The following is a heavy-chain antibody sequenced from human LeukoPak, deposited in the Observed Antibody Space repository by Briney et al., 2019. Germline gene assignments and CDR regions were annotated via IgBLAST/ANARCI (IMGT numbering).Heavy chain of an antibody. V-gene: IGHV4-39*07. Sequence: PSETLSLTCTVSGGSISSSSYYWGWIRQPPGKGLEWIGSIYYSGSTYYNPSLKSRVTMSVDTSKNQFSLKLSSVAAADTAVYYCARDSYSGYDYWGQGTLVTVSS. CDR2: IYYSGST. D-gene: IGHD5-12*01. CDR1: GGSISSSSYY. CDR3: ARDSYSGYDY. J-gene: IGHJ4*02.